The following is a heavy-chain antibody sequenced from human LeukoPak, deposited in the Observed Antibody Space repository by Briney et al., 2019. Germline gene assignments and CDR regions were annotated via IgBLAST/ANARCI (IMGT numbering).Heavy chain of an antibody. Sequence: ASVKVSCKVSGYTLTELSMHWVRQAPGKGLEWMGGFDPEDGETIYAQKFQGRVTITRDTSASTAYMELSSLRSEDTAVYYCARKIEMATIGYWGQGTLVTVSS. CDR1: GYTLTELS. V-gene: IGHV1-24*01. D-gene: IGHD5-24*01. J-gene: IGHJ4*02. CDR2: FDPEDGET. CDR3: ARKIEMATIGY.